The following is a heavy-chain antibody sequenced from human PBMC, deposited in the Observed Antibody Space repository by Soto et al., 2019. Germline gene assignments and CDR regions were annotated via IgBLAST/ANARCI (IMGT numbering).Heavy chain of an antibody. V-gene: IGHV1-2*04. CDR2: INPNSGGT. Sequence: ASVKVSCKASGYTFTGYYMHWVRQAPGQGLEWMGWINPNSGGTNYAQKFQGWVTMTRDTSISTAYMELGRLRSDDTAVYYCATSLHYYDSSGYPHDAFDIWGQGTMVTVSS. CDR1: GYTFTGYY. CDR3: ATSLHYYDSSGYPHDAFDI. J-gene: IGHJ3*02. D-gene: IGHD3-22*01.